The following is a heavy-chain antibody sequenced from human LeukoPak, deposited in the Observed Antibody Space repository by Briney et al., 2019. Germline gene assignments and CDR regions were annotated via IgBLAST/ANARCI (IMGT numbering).Heavy chain of an antibody. CDR2: IYYSGST. Sequence: SETLSLTCTVSGASISSYYWSWIRQSPGKGLEWIGYIYYSGSTNYNPSLKSRVTISVDTSKNQFSLNLSSVTAADTAVYYCARDQSSSSYFDWLFGWFDPWGQGTLVTVSS. CDR3: ARDQSSSSYFDWLFGWFDP. CDR1: GASISSYY. J-gene: IGHJ5*02. D-gene: IGHD3-9*01. V-gene: IGHV4-59*12.